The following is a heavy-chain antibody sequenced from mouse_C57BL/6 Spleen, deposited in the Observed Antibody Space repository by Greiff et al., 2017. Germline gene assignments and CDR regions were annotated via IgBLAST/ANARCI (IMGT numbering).Heavy chain of an antibody. CDR3: AGASLGFDY. CDR1: GFTFSDYY. J-gene: IGHJ2*01. D-gene: IGHD4-1*01. Sequence: EVQLVESEGGLVQPGSSMKLSCTASGFTFSDYYMAWVRQVPEKGLEWVANINYDGSSTYYLDSLKSRFIISRDNAKNILYLQMSSLKSEDTATYYCAGASLGFDYWGQGTTLTVSS. V-gene: IGHV5-16*01. CDR2: INYDGSST.